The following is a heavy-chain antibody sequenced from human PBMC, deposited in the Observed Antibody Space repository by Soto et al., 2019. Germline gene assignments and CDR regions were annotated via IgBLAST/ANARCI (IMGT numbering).Heavy chain of an antibody. V-gene: IGHV4-31*01. J-gene: IGHJ5*02. Sequence: QVQLQESGPGLVKPSQTLALTCTVSGGSISSGVYYWNWIRQHPGKGLEWIGYIYYSGSTYYNPALKSQATKLVGTSKDLFSQKLSSLTSPATAVYCCARSVFPWGQGTLVTVSS. CDR1: GGSISSGVYY. CDR3: ARSVFP. CDR2: IYYSGST.